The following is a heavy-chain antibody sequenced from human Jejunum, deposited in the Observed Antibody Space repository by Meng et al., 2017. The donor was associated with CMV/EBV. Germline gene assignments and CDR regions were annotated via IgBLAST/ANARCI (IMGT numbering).Heavy chain of an antibody. J-gene: IGHJ4*02. CDR1: GFTFSSYS. CDR2: ISSTGRPI. Sequence: SGFTFSSYSVCWVRQAPGKGLEWVSSISSTGRPIYYADSVKGRFTISRDIPKNSLYLQMNSLRAEDTAVYYCVRVQTRQLAEAFDYWGQGTLVTVSS. D-gene: IGHD1-1*01. CDR3: VRVQTRQLAEAFDY. V-gene: IGHV3-21*06.